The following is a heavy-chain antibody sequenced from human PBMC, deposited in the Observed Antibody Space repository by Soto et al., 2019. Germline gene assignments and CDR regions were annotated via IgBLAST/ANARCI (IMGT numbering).Heavy chain of an antibody. J-gene: IGHJ5*02. V-gene: IGHV1-3*01. CDR2: INAGSGNT. CDR1: GYTFTSYA. D-gene: IGHD6-6*01. Sequence: ASVKVSCKASGYTFTSYAMHWVRQAPGQRLEWMGWINAGSGNTKYSQKFQGRVTITRDTSASTAYMELSSLRSEDTAVYYCASWSSSYLWFDPWGQGTLVTVSS. CDR3: ASWSSSYLWFDP.